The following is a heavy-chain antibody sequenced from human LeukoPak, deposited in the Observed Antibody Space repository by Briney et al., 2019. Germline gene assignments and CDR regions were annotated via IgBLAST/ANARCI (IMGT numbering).Heavy chain of an antibody. D-gene: IGHD5-18*01. J-gene: IGHJ4*02. Sequence: PSETLSLTCTVSGYSISSGYYWGWIWPPPGKGLEWIGSIYHSGSTYYNPSLKSRVTISVDTSKNQFSLKLSSVTAADTAVYYCAIVWRGYSYGYGYYFDYWGQGTLVTVSS. CDR2: IYHSGST. CDR3: AIVWRGYSYGYGYYFDY. V-gene: IGHV4-38-2*02. CDR1: GYSISSGYY.